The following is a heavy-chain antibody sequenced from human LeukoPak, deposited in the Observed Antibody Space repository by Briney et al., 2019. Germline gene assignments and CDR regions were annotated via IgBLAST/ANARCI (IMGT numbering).Heavy chain of an antibody. J-gene: IGHJ4*02. D-gene: IGHD6-19*01. CDR2: IYNSGSI. Sequence: SETLSLTCTVSGGSVPNFYWNWIRQSLGKRLEWIGYIYNSGSINYNPSLKSRVAIPEDTSKNQFSLKLSSVTAADTAVYYCARATVAGAFDFWGQGTLVTVPS. V-gene: IGHV4-59*02. CDR3: ARATVAGAFDF. CDR1: GGSVPNFY.